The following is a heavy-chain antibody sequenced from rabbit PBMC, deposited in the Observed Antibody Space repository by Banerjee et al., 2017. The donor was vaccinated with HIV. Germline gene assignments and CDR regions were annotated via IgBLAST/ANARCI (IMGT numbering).Heavy chain of an antibody. V-gene: IGHV1S40*01. CDR3: ARGWITMTMNL. J-gene: IGHJ4*01. D-gene: IGHD2-1*01. Sequence: QSLEESGGVLVKPGASLTLTCTASGIDFSSYYYMCWVRQAPGKGLEWIACIYAGRSGTTYYASWAKGRFTISKTSSTTVTLQMTSLTAADTATYFCARGWITMTMNLWGPGTLVTVS. CDR1: GIDFSSYYY. CDR2: IYAGRSGTT.